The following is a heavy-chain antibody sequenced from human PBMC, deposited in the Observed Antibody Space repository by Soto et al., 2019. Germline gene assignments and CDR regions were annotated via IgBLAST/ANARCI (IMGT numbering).Heavy chain of an antibody. D-gene: IGHD1-26*01. V-gene: IGHV3-33*01. J-gene: IGHJ4*02. Sequence: GGSLRLSCEASGFDISTYGLHWVRQAPGKGLEWLAFIWYDGNNQHYAASVKGRFTISRDNSRNTLYLQMNNLRADDTAVYFCARAVSSATYYDCIGYWGRGTLVTVSS. CDR2: IWYDGNNQ. CDR3: ARAVSSATYYDCIGY. CDR1: GFDISTYG.